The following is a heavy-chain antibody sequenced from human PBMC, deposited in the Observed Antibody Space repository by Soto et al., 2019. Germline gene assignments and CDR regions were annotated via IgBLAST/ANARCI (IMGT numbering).Heavy chain of an antibody. CDR2: ISGSGFKK. Sequence: GGSLRLSCAASGFIFENFGMSWVRQAPGKGLEWISSISGSGFKKYYADSVKGRFTISRDNSKSTGYLELNNLSAEDTAVYHCAKNQGVELVPLATVDWFDPWGQGSGVTAPQ. D-gene: IGHD1-26*01. J-gene: IGHJ5*02. V-gene: IGHV3-23*01. CDR3: AKNQGVELVPLATVDWFDP. CDR1: GFIFENFG.